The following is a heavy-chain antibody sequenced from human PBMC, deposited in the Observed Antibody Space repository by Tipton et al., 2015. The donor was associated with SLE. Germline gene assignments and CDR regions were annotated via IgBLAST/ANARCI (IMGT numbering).Heavy chain of an antibody. D-gene: IGHD6-13*01. CDR3: ARGSSSSWLYYYYYGMDV. J-gene: IGHJ6*02. V-gene: IGHV1-8*02. CDR1: GYTFTNYD. CDR2: MNPNSGNT. Sequence: QLVQSGAEVRKPGASVKVSCKASGYTFTNYDINWVRQATGQGLEWMGWMNPNSGNTGYAQKFQGRVTMTRDTSISTAYMELSSLRSEDTAVYYCARGSSSSWLYYYYYGMDVWGQGTTVTVSS.